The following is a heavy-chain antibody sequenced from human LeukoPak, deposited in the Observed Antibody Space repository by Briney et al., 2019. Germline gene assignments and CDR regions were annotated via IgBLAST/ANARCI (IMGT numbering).Heavy chain of an antibody. D-gene: IGHD2-2*01. Sequence: SETLSLTCTVSGGSISSYYWSWIRQPPGKGLEWIGYIYYSGSTNYNPSLKSRVTISVDTSKNQFSLKLSSVIAADTAVYYCARVWPYCSSTSCTPGGVDVWGKGTTVTVSS. CDR3: ARVWPYCSSTSCTPGGVDV. CDR2: IYYSGST. J-gene: IGHJ6*04. CDR1: GGSISSYY. V-gene: IGHV4-59*01.